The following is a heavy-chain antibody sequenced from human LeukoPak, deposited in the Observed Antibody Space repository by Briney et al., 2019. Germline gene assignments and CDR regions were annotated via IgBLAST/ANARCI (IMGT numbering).Heavy chain of an antibody. CDR1: GFTVSSNY. D-gene: IGHD6-13*01. Sequence: RPGGSLRLSCAASGFTVSSNYMSWVRQAPGKGLEWVSVIYSGGSTYYADSVKGRFTISRDNSKNTLYLQMNSLRAEDTAVYYCARGLEQQLVKKNDYWGQGTLVTVSS. J-gene: IGHJ4*02. CDR3: ARGLEQQLVKKNDY. CDR2: IYSGGST. V-gene: IGHV3-66*02.